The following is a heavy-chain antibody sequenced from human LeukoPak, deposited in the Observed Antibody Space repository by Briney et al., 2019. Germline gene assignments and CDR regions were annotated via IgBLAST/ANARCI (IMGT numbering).Heavy chain of an antibody. CDR1: GGSISSYY. D-gene: IGHD6-25*01. Sequence: PSETLSLTCTVSGGSISSYYWSWIRQPPGKGLEWIGYIYYSGSTNCNPSLKSRVTISVDTSKNQFSLKLSSVTAADTAVYYCARVQRLRDNWFDPWGQGTLVTVSS. V-gene: IGHV4-59*01. J-gene: IGHJ5*02. CDR2: IYYSGST. CDR3: ARVQRLRDNWFDP.